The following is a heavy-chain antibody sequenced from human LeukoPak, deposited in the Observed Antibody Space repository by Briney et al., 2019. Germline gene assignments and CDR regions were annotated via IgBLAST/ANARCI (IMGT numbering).Heavy chain of an antibody. V-gene: IGHV3-33*08. J-gene: IGHJ6*02. CDR3: ARVVWFGESHPPSSIGEFLMDV. D-gene: IGHD3-10*01. CDR1: GFTFSSYW. Sequence: GGSLRLSCAASGFTFSSYWMSWVRQAPGKGLEWVAVIWYDGSNKYYADSVKGRFTISRDNSKNTLYLQMNSLRAEDTAVYYCARVVWFGESHPPSSIGEFLMDVWGQGTTVTVSS. CDR2: IWYDGSNK.